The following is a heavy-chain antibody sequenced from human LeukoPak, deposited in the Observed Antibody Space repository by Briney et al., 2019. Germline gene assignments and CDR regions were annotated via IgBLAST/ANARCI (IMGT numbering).Heavy chain of an antibody. CDR1: GYSFSGYY. D-gene: IGHD6-13*01. Sequence: ASVKVSCKASGYSFSGYYLHWVRQAPGQGLEWMGRIKPNSGATDYAQKFQDRVTMTRDTSTGTAYMEVSWLRSGETAVYYCARVSARGSWPDYWGQGTLVTVSS. CDR2: IKPNSGAT. V-gene: IGHV1-2*06. CDR3: ARVSARGSWPDY. J-gene: IGHJ4*02.